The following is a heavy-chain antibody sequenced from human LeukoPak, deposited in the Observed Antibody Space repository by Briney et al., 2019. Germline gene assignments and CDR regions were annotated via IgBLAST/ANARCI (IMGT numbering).Heavy chain of an antibody. J-gene: IGHJ4*02. V-gene: IGHV4-30-4*01. D-gene: IGHD6-13*01. Sequence: PSETLSLTCTVSGGSISSGDYYWSWIRQPPGKGLEWIGYIYYSGSTYYNPSLKSRVSISVDTSKNQFSLKLSSVTAADTAVYYCARQDGSSWHYYFDYWGQGTLVTVSS. CDR1: GGSISSGDYY. CDR3: ARQDGSSWHYYFDY. CDR2: IYYSGST.